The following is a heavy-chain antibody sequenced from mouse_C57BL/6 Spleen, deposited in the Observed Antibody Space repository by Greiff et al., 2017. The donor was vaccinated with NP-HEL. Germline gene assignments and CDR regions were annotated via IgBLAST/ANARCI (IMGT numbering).Heavy chain of an antibody. D-gene: IGHD2-4*01. J-gene: IGHJ4*01. V-gene: IGHV5-9*01. CDR2: ISGGGGNT. CDR3: ARRNYDFAMDY. Sequence: VQLKESGGGLVKPGGSLKLSCAASGFTFSSYTMSWVRQTPEKRLEWVATISGGGGNTYYPDSVKGRFTISRDNAKNTLYLQMSSLRSEDTALYYCARRNYDFAMDYWGQGTSVTVSS. CDR1: GFTFSSYT.